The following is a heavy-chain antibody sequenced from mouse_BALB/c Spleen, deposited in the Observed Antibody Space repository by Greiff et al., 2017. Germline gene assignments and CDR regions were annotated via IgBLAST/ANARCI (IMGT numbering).Heavy chain of an antibody. Sequence: EGQLQQSGAELVRSGASVKLSCTASGFNIKDYYMHWVKQRPEQGLEWIGWIDPENGDTEYAPKFQGKATMTADTSSNTAYLQLSSLTSEDTAVYYCKGGSYYYAMDYWGQGTSVTVSS. D-gene: IGHD1-1*01. CDR3: KGGSYYYAMDY. CDR1: GFNIKDYY. J-gene: IGHJ4*01. CDR2: IDPENGDT. V-gene: IGHV14-4*02.